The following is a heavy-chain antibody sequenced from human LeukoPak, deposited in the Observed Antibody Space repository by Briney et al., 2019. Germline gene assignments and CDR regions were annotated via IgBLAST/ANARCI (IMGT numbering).Heavy chain of an antibody. J-gene: IGHJ6*03. V-gene: IGHV3-9*03. Sequence: GGSLRLSCAASGFTFDDYAMHWVRQAPGKGLEWVSGISWNSGSIGYADSVKGRFTISRDNAKNSLYLQMNSLRAEDMALCYCAKVGRGFYYYYYMDVWGKGTTVTVSS. D-gene: IGHD1-26*01. CDR3: AKVGRGFYYYYYMDV. CDR1: GFTFDDYA. CDR2: ISWNSGSI.